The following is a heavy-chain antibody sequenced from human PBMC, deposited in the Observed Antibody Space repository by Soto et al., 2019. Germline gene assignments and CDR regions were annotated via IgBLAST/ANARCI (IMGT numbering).Heavy chain of an antibody. CDR2: IITISGTA. CDR1: GGTFSSYA. V-gene: IGHV1-69*13. D-gene: IGHD3-22*01. CDR3: ARGPYYYDGSGYYLPLDY. Sequence: SVKVSCKASGGTFSSYAISWVRQAPGQGLEWIGGIITISGTANYAQKLQGRVTNTADESKSTAYMELRSLRSEDTVVYYFARGPYYYDGSGYYLPLDYWGQGTLVTVSS. J-gene: IGHJ4*02.